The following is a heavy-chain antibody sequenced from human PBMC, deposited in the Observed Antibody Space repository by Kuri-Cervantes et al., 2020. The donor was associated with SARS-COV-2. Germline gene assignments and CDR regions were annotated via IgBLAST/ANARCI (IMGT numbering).Heavy chain of an antibody. CDR3: ARLRTNYDILTGYPLPDYFDY. D-gene: IGHD3-9*01. CDR1: GFTVSSNY. V-gene: IGHV3-53*01. CDR2: IYSGGST. Sequence: RGSLRLSCAASGFTVSSNYMSWVRQAPGKGLEWVSVIYSGGSTYYADSVKGRFTISRDNSKNTLYLQMNSLRAEDTAVYYCARLRTNYDILTGYPLPDYFDYWGQGTLVTVSS. J-gene: IGHJ4*02.